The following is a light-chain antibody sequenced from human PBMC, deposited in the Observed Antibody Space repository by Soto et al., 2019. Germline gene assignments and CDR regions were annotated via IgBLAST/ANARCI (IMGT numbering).Light chain of an antibody. CDR3: QQYGSSPPYT. CDR2: GAS. V-gene: IGKV3-20*01. J-gene: IGKJ2*01. CDR1: QSVSSSY. Sequence: EIVLTQSPGTLSLSPGERATLSCRASQSVSSSYLDWYQQKPGQAPRLLIYGASSRATGIPDRFSGSWSGTAFTLTISRLAPADFAVYYWQQYGSSPPYTFGQGTKLEIK.